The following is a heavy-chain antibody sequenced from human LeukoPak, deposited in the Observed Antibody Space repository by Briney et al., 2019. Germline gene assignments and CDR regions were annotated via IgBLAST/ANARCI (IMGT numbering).Heavy chain of an antibody. V-gene: IGHV4-61*02. CDR2: IYTSGST. J-gene: IGHJ4*02. Sequence: SEALSLTCTVSGGSISSGSYYWSWIRQPAGKGLEWIGRIYTSGSTNYNPSLTSRVTISVDTCKNQFSLKLSSVTAADTAVYYCARGDHGSGWYRVGPWRPYYFDYWGQGTLVTVSS. D-gene: IGHD6-19*01. CDR3: ARGDHGSGWYRVGPWRPYYFDY. CDR1: GGSISSGSYY.